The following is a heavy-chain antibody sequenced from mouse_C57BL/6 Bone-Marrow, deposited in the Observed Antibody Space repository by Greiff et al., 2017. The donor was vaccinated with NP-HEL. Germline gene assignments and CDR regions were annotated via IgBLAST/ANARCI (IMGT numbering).Heavy chain of an antibody. CDR3: AREDYDGGGGYFDY. Sequence: VQLQQSGAELARPGSSVKMSCKASGYTFTSYTMHWVKQRPGQGLEWIGYINPSSGYTKYNQKFKDKATLTADKSSSTAYMQFSSLTSEDSAIYYCAREDYDGGGGYFDYWGQGTTLTVSS. CDR2: INPSSGYT. J-gene: IGHJ2*01. V-gene: IGHV1-4*01. D-gene: IGHD2-4*01. CDR1: GYTFTSYT.